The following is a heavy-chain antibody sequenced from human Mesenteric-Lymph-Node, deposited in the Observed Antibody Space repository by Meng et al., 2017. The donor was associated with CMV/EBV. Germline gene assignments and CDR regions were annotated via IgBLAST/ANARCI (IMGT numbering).Heavy chain of an antibody. CDR3: ARDPHPLYDGSGSSTLDY. Sequence: GESLKISCVASGFTLSSYEMNWVRQAPGKGLEWVSYINSGGTTKNYADSVKGRFTISRDNAKNSLNLQMNSLRAEDTAVYYCARDPHPLYDGSGSSTLDYWGQGTLVTVSS. CDR2: INSGGTTK. CDR1: GFTLSSYE. J-gene: IGHJ4*02. V-gene: IGHV3-48*03. D-gene: IGHD3-10*01.